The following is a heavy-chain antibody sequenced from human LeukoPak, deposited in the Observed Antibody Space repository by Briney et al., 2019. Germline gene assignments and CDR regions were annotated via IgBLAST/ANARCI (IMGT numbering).Heavy chain of an antibody. J-gene: IGHJ4*02. D-gene: IGHD1-26*01. CDR2: IYTSGST. Sequence: SQTLSLTCTVSGGSISSGSYYWSWIRQPAGKGLEWIGRIYTSGSTNYNPSLKSRVTISVDTSKNQFSLKLSSVTAADTAVYYCARFPQWELLPFDYWGQGTLVTVSS. V-gene: IGHV4-61*02. CDR3: ARFPQWELLPFDY. CDR1: GGSISSGSYY.